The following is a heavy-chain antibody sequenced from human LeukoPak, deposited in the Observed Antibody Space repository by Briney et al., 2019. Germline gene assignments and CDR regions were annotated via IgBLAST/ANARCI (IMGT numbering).Heavy chain of an antibody. CDR1: GGSISSGDYY. D-gene: IGHD6-19*01. J-gene: IGHJ4*02. CDR3: ARLYSSGWSLDY. CDR2: IYYSGST. Sequence: SQTLSLTCTVSGGSISSGDYYWSWIRQPPGKGLEWIGYIYYSGSTYYNPSLKSRVTISVDTSKSQFSLKLSSVTAADTAVYYCARLYSSGWSLDYWGQGTLVTVSS. V-gene: IGHV4-30-4*01.